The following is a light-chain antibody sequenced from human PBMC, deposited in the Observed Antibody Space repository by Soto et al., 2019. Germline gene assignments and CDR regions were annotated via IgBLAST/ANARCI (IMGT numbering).Light chain of an antibody. J-gene: IGKJ1*01. CDR1: QSVASR. CDR2: GAS. V-gene: IGKV3-15*01. CDR3: QQYNDWPRT. Sequence: IVMKLSPAIVSVSPGERATLSCRASQSVASRLAWYQHTPGQAPRLLIYGASTRATDIPARFSGSGSGTEFTLTITSLQSEDCAIYYCQQYNDWPRTFGQGTKVDIK.